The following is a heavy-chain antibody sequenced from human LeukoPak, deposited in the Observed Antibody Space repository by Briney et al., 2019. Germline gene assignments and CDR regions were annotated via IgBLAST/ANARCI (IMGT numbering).Heavy chain of an antibody. CDR1: GYTFSTSW. D-gene: IGHD1-1*01. Sequence: GGSLRLSCAASGYTFSTSWMHWVRQVPGKGLVWVSRINPDGSITNYADSVKGRFPISRDNANNMLYLQMNSLRVDDTAVYYCVRALLESSDYWGQGTLVTVSS. CDR3: VRALLESSDY. V-gene: IGHV3-74*01. J-gene: IGHJ4*02. CDR2: INPDGSIT.